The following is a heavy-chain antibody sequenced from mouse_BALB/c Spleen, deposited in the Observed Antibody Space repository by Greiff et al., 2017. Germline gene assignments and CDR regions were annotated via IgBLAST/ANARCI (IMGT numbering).Heavy chain of an antibody. CDR1: GFNIKDYY. V-gene: IGHV14-1*02. J-gene: IGHJ2*01. CDR3: ARRDDYFDY. Sequence: VQLKESGAELVRPGALVKLSCKASGFNIKDYYMHWVKQRPEQGLEWIGWIDPENGNTIYDPKFQGKASITADTSSNTAYLQLSSLTSEDTAVYYCARRDDYFDYWGQGTTLTVSS. D-gene: IGHD3-3*01. CDR2: IDPENGNT.